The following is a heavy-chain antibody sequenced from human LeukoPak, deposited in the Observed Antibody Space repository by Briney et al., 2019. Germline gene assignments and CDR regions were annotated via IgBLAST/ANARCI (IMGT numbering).Heavy chain of an antibody. CDR2: ISYDGSNK. CDR1: GFTFSSYA. V-gene: IGHV3-30*04. J-gene: IGHJ4*02. CDR3: ARDAYYYGSGSYLGTFDY. Sequence: GGSLRLSCAASGFTFSSYAMHWVRQAPGKGLEWVAVISYDGSNKYYADSVKGRFTISRDNSENTLYLQMNSLRAEDTAVYYCARDAYYYGSGSYLGTFDYWGQGTLVTVSS. D-gene: IGHD3-10*01.